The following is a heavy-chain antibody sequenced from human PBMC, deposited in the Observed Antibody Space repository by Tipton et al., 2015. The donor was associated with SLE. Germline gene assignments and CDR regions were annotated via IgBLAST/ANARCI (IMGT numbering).Heavy chain of an antibody. CDR3: AAAGPGGASDI. D-gene: IGHD6-13*01. CDR2: TYTGGSS. V-gene: IGHV3-66*02. Sequence: SLRLSCAASGFTFTSYAMNWVRQAPGEGLEWISVTYTGGSSDFADSLGGRFTISRDKTKNTLYLYMTSLRTDDTAIYFCAAAGPGGASDIWGQGTMVTVSS. CDR1: GFTFTSYA. J-gene: IGHJ3*02.